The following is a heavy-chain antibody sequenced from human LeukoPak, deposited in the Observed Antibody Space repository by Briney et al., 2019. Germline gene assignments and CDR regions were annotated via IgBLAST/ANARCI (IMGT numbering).Heavy chain of an antibody. J-gene: IGHJ6*02. Sequence: PGGSLTLSCAASAFTFSSAWMHCVSHTPGKGLVWVSRINSDGSSTNYADSVKGRFTISRDNAKTMVNLQMNSLRAEETAIYYCTRDYSYAMAVWGQGPTVTVSS. V-gene: IGHV3-74*01. CDR1: AFTFSSAW. D-gene: IGHD2-21*01. CDR3: TRDYSYAMAV. CDR2: INSDGSST.